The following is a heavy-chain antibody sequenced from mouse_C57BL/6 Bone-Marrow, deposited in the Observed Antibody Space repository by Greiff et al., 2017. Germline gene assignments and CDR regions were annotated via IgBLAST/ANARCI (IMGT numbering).Heavy chain of an antibody. Sequence: QVQLKQPGAELVKPGASVKMSCKASGYTFTSYWITWVKQRPGQGLEWIGAIYPGSGSTNYNEKFKSKATLTVDTSSSTAYMQLSSLTSEDSAVYYCARAYYSSHDYWGQGTTLTVSS. CDR3: ARAYYSSHDY. V-gene: IGHV1-55*01. D-gene: IGHD2-5*01. CDR1: GYTFTSYW. J-gene: IGHJ2*01. CDR2: IYPGSGST.